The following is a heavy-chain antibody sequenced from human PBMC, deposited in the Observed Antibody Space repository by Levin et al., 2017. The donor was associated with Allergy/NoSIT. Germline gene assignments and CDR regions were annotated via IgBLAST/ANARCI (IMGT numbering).Heavy chain of an antibody. D-gene: IGHD1-26*01. Sequence: GESLKISCAASGFTFSSYAMHWVRQAPGKGLEWVAVISYDGSNKYYADSVKGRFTISRDNSKNTLYLQMNSLRAEDTAVYYCARGEAYYYYYGMDVWGQGTTVTVSS. CDR2: ISYDGSNK. J-gene: IGHJ6*02. CDR3: ARGEAYYYYYGMDV. CDR1: GFTFSSYA. V-gene: IGHV3-30-3*01.